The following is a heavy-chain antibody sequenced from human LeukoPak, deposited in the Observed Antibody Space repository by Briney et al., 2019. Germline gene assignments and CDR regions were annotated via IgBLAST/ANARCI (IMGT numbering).Heavy chain of an antibody. Sequence: ASVKVSCKVSGYTLTELSMHWVRQAPGKGLEWMGGFDPEDGETIYAQKLQGRVTMTEDTSTDTAYMELSSLRSEDTAVYYCATAVGYSSSYYYYHMDVWGKGTTVTVSS. CDR1: GYTLTELS. CDR2: FDPEDGET. CDR3: ATAVGYSSSYYYYHMDV. V-gene: IGHV1-24*01. D-gene: IGHD6-13*01. J-gene: IGHJ6*03.